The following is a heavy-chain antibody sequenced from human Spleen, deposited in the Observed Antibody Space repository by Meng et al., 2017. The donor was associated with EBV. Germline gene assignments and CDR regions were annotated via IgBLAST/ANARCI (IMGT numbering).Heavy chain of an antibody. CDR2: VHYSGST. V-gene: IGHV4-39*01. CDR1: GGPICIFYS. D-gene: IGHD5/OR15-5a*01. J-gene: IGHJ4*02. Sequence: HPQDSGTGLGKSGGTPSLHATFSGGPICIFYSWGWIRQPPGRGLEWIGSVHYSGSTYYSPSLKSRITVSVDTSKNQFSLRLTSVTAADTAVYYCARPFPSIVSPRLDPFGDWGQGTLVTVSS. CDR3: ARPFPSIVSPRLDPFGD.